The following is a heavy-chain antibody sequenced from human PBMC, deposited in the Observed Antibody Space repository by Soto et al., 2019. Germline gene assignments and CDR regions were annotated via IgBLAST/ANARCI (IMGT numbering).Heavy chain of an antibody. D-gene: IGHD3-10*01. Sequence: QVQLVQSGAEVKKPGSSVKVSCKASGGTFSTSSINWLRQAPGQRPEWMGNILPIFGTADYAQKFRDSVTITADKYTNTAYMELRSLFSEDAAVYYCSRGHEFGGNSDAFDIWGQGTVVTGSS. CDR2: ILPIFGTA. J-gene: IGHJ3*02. CDR3: SRGHEFGGNSDAFDI. V-gene: IGHV1-69*14. CDR1: GGTFSTSS.